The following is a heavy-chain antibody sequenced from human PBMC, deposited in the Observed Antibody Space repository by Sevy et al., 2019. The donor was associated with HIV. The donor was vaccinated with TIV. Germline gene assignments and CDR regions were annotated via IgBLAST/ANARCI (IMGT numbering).Heavy chain of an antibody. Sequence: SETLSLTCTVSGGSINSDHWNWIRQPPGKGLEWIGDVYCTGGTNYNPSLKNRVTISVDRTKNQFSLKLTSVTAADTAVYYCARRNYFDIWGQGTMVTVSS. V-gene: IGHV4-59*08. J-gene: IGHJ3*02. CDR1: GGSINSDH. CDR2: VYCTGGT. CDR3: ARRNYFDI. D-gene: IGHD3-10*01.